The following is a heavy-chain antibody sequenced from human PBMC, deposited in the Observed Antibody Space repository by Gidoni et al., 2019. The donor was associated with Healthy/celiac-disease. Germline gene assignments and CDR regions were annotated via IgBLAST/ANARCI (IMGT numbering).Heavy chain of an antibody. CDR1: GCSISSYS. D-gene: IGHD3-22*01. J-gene: IGHJ6*02. CDR2: IYSSGST. V-gene: IGHV4-59*08. Sequence: QVPLQESGPGLVKPSATLSLTCTVSGCSISSYSCSWIRQPPGQGLEWIGYIYSSGSTNYNPSLKSRVTISVDTSKNQVSLKLSSVTAADTAVYYCASGRYYDSSGPTYYYYGMDVWGQGTTVTVSS. CDR3: ASGRYYDSSGPTYYYYGMDV.